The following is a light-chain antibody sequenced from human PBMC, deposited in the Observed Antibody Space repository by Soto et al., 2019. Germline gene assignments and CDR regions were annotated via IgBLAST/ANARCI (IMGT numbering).Light chain of an antibody. Sequence: AIQLTQFPSSLSASVGDRVTITCRASQGISSALAWYQQKPGKPPKLLIYDASSLESGVPSRFSGSGSGTDFTLTISDLQPEDFATYYCQQFYSYPQAFGGGTKVEIK. CDR3: QQFYSYPQA. CDR1: QGISSA. CDR2: DAS. V-gene: IGKV1-13*02. J-gene: IGKJ4*01.